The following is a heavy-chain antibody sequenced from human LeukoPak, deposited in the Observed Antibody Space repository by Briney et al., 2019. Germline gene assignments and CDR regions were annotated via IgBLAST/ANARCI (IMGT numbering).Heavy chain of an antibody. CDR2: IHTSGST. D-gene: IGHD6-6*01. CDR3: AREGSMTARPFVSIDY. CDR1: GGSISSYY. J-gene: IGHJ4*02. V-gene: IGHV4-4*07. Sequence: SETLSLTCTVSGGSISSYYWSWIRQPAGKGLEWIGRIHTSGSTDYNPSLESRVTMSVDTSKNQFSRKLSSVTAADTAVYYCAREGSMTARPFVSIDYWGQGTLVTVSS.